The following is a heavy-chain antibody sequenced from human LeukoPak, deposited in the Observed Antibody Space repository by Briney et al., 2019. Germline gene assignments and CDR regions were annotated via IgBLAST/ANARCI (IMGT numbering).Heavy chain of an antibody. V-gene: IGHV3-23*01. Sequence: GGSLRLSCAASGFTFSSYGMSRVRQAPGKGLEWVSAISGSGGSTYYADSVKGRFTISRDNSKNTLYLQMNSLRAEDTAVYYCASIAGAGSSNTGYWGQGTLVTVSS. D-gene: IGHD6-19*01. CDR2: ISGSGGST. CDR1: GFTFSSYG. CDR3: ASIAGAGSSNTGY. J-gene: IGHJ4*02.